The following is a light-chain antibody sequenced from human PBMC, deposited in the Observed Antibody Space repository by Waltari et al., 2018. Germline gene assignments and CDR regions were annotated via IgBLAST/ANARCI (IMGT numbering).Light chain of an antibody. CDR1: QSISKY. Sequence: EIVLTQSPGTLSLSQGERATLPCRASQSISKYLAWYQQKPGQAPRLLIFHASTRATGIPDRFSGSGSGTDFSLIISRLEPEDFVVYYCQKYESLPATFGQGTKVEIK. J-gene: IGKJ1*01. V-gene: IGKV3-20*01. CDR2: HAS. CDR3: QKYESLPAT.